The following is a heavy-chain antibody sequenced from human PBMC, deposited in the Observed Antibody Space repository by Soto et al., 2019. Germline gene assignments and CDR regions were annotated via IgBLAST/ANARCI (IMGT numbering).Heavy chain of an antibody. CDR1: GFDFSTYS. CDR2: ITSSSSTV. Sequence: GGSLRLSCAASGFDFSTYSMNWVRQAPGKGLEWMAYITSSSSTVCYADSAKGRFTISRDNAEKSLYLQMNSLTTEDTAVYYCARLITPRVLDSWGQGTLVTVSS. CDR3: ARLITPRVLDS. V-gene: IGHV3-48*01. J-gene: IGHJ4*02. D-gene: IGHD1-20*01.